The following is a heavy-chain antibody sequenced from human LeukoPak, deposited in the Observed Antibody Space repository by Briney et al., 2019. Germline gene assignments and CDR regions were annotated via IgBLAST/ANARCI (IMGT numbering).Heavy chain of an antibody. J-gene: IGHJ1*01. Sequence: PSETLSLTCTVSGGSISSYYWSWIRQPPGKGLEWIGYIYYSGSTNYNPSLKSRVTISVDTSKNQFSLKLSSVTAADTAVYYCARDDYYGSGSPLFQHWGQGTLVTVSS. CDR1: GGSISSYY. CDR3: ARDDYYGSGSPLFQH. V-gene: IGHV4-59*12. D-gene: IGHD3-10*01. CDR2: IYYSGST.